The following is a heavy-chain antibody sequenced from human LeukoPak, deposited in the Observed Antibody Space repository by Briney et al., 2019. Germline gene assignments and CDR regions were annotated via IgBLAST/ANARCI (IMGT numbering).Heavy chain of an antibody. CDR2: ISSSGSTI. CDR3: ARDLPSDYYYYGMDV. V-gene: IGHV3-11*01. Sequence: GGSLRLSCAASGFTFSDYYMSWIRQAPGKGLEWVSYISSSGSTIYYADSVKGRFTISRDNAKNSLYLQMNSLRAEDTAVYYCARDLPSDYYYYGMDVWGRGTTVTVSS. J-gene: IGHJ6*02. CDR1: GFTFSDYY.